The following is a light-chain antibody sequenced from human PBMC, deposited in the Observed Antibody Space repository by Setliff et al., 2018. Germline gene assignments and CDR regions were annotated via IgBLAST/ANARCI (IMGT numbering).Light chain of an antibody. Sequence: DIQMTQSPSSLSASVGDRVTITCRASQSVSTYLNWYQQKPGKAPNLLIYSISKLQSGVPSRFSGSGSGTTFSLSISSLQPEDFATYYCQQGYDTPQTFGQGTKVDIK. J-gene: IGKJ2*01. CDR2: SIS. V-gene: IGKV1-39*01. CDR3: QQGYDTPQT. CDR1: QSVSTY.